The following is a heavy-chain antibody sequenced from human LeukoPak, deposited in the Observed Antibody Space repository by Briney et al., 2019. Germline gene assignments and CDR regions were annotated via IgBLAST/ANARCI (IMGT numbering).Heavy chain of an antibody. CDR3: ARGPTVLRFLEWLNLLGFCLEVSRGMDV. J-gene: IGHJ6*02. D-gene: IGHD3-3*01. CDR1: GFTFSSYW. Sequence: PGGSLRLSCVASGFTFSSYWMSWVRQTPGKGLEWVAHLNQDGSERSYVDSVKGRFTISRDNAKNSLYLQMNSLRAEDTAVYYCARGPTVLRFLEWLNLLGFCLEVSRGMDVWGQGTTVTVSS. V-gene: IGHV3-7*05. CDR2: LNQDGSER.